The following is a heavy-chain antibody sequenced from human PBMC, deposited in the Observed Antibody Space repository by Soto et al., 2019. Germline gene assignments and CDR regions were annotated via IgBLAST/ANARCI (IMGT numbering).Heavy chain of an antibody. Sequence: QVHLVESGGGVVRPGTSLRLSCAASGINFSDYGIHWVRQAPGKGLEWVAVFWYDGSQKYYADSVRGRFTISRDNSKNTVYLQLNSLRLEDTAVYYCEGRDDPFHVWGQGTIVTVSS. CDR3: EGRDDPFHV. J-gene: IGHJ3*01. V-gene: IGHV3-33*01. CDR2: FWYDGSQK. CDR1: GINFSDYG.